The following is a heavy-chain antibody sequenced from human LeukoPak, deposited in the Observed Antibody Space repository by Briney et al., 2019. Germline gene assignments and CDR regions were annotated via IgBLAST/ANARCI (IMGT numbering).Heavy chain of an antibody. J-gene: IGHJ6*02. CDR3: ARDRATMTTVVTPYYYYGMDV. CDR1: GFTVSSNY. D-gene: IGHD4-23*01. V-gene: IGHV3-66*01. Sequence: GGSLRLSCAASGFTVSSNYMSWVRQAPGKGLEWVSVIYSGGSTYYADSVKGRFTISRDNSKNTLYLQMNSLRAEDTAVYYCARDRATMTTVVTPYYYYGMDVWGQGTTVTVSS. CDR2: IYSGGST.